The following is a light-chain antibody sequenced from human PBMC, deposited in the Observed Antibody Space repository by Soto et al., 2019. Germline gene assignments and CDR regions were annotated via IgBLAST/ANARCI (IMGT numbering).Light chain of an antibody. CDR3: AAWDDSLNGFYV. Sequence: QSVLTQPPSVSAAPGQKVTISCSGSSSNIGNNYVSWYQQLPGTAPKLLIYENNKRPSGIPDRFSGSKSGTSASLAISGLQSEDEADYYCAAWDDSLNGFYVFGTGTKSPS. J-gene: IGLJ1*01. V-gene: IGLV1-51*02. CDR2: ENN. CDR1: SSNIGNNY.